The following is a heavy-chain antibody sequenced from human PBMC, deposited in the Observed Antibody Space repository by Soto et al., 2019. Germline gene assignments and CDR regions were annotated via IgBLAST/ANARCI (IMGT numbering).Heavy chain of an antibody. CDR1: GFTFTSYG. Sequence: QVQLVESGGGVVQPGRSLRLSCAASGFTFTSYGMHWVRQAPGKGLEWVAVISYDGSNKYYVDSVKGRFTISRDNSKNPLYLQMNSLRAEDTAVYYCAKDRTSSPLGVSGVWGQGTTVIVSS. V-gene: IGHV3-30*18. CDR3: AKDRTSSPLGVSGV. J-gene: IGHJ6*02. CDR2: ISYDGSNK. D-gene: IGHD3-16*01.